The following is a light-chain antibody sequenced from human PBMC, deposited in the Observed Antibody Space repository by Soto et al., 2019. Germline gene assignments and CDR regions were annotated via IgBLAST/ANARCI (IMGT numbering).Light chain of an antibody. Sequence: EIVLTQSPATLSLSPGERATISCRASQSVSSFLAWYQQKPGQSPMLLIYDASNRATGIPARFSGSGSGTDFTLTISSLEPEDFAVYYCQQRSNWPPSWTFGQGTKV. CDR1: QSVSSF. CDR2: DAS. CDR3: QQRSNWPPSWT. J-gene: IGKJ1*01. V-gene: IGKV3-11*01.